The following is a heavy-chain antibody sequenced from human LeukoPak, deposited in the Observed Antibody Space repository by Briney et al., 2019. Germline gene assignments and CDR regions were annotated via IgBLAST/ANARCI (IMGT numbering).Heavy chain of an antibody. J-gene: IGHJ4*02. V-gene: IGHV6-1*01. CDR2: TYYRSKWYN. D-gene: IGHD3-22*01. CDR1: GDSVSSNSAA. CDR3: ARRGGSSGYYSPFDY. Sequence: SQTLSLTCAISGDSVSSNSAAWHWIRQSPSRGLEWLGRTYYRSKWYNDYAVSVKSRITINPDTSKNQFSLQLNSVTAADTAVYYCARRGGSSGYYSPFDYWGQGTLVTVSS.